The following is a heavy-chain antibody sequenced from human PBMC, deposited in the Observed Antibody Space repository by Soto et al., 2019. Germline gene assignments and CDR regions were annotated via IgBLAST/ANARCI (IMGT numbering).Heavy chain of an antibody. CDR1: GYSFTSYW. CDR3: ARHRPVRDYYGSGSYSGWWFDP. Sequence: GESLKISCKGSGYSFTSYWIGWVRQMPGKGLEWMGIIYPGDSDTRYSPSFQGQVTISADKSISTAYLQWSSLKASDTAMYYCARHRPVRDYYGSGSYSGWWFDPWGQGTLVTVSS. D-gene: IGHD3-10*01. CDR2: IYPGDSDT. J-gene: IGHJ5*02. V-gene: IGHV5-51*01.